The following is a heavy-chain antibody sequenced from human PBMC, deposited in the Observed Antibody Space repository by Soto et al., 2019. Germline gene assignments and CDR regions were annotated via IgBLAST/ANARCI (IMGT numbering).Heavy chain of an antibody. V-gene: IGHV4-39*01. D-gene: IGHD2-21*02. J-gene: IGHJ4*02. CDR1: GXSLSSSSYY. Sequence: NPXXTLSLTCIVSGXSLSSSSYYWGWIRQPPGKGLEWIGSIYYSGRTYYNPSFKIRVTISIDTSKNQFSLKLSSVTATDTAVYYCARQRTTVVTQAYFDHWGQGALVTVS. CDR3: ARQRTTVVTQAYFDH. CDR2: IYYSGRT.